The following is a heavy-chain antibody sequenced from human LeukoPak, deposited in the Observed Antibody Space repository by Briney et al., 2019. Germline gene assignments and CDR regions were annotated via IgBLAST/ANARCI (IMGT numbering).Heavy chain of an antibody. CDR2: IYHSGST. CDR1: GGSISSSNW. J-gene: IGHJ4*02. Sequence: PSETLSLTCAVSGGSISSSNWWSWVRQPPGKGREWIGSIYHSGSTYYNPSLKSRVTISVDTSKNQFSLKLSSVTAADTAVYYCARVGLSWLQSYFDYWGQGTLVTVSS. V-gene: IGHV4-4*02. D-gene: IGHD5-24*01. CDR3: ARVGLSWLQSYFDY.